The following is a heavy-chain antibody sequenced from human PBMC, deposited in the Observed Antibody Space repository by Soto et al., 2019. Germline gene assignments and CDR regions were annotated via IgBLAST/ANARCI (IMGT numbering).Heavy chain of an antibody. D-gene: IGHD2-2*01. Sequence: PSETLSLTCTVSGDSITNGDYYWSWIRQPPGKGLEWIGYIYYSGSTYYNPSLKSRVTISVDTSKNQFSLKLSSVTAADTAVYYCASPRVPAAIFYWGQGTLVTVSS. CDR2: IYYSGST. J-gene: IGHJ4*02. V-gene: IGHV4-30-4*01. CDR1: GDSITNGDYY. CDR3: ASPRVPAAIFY.